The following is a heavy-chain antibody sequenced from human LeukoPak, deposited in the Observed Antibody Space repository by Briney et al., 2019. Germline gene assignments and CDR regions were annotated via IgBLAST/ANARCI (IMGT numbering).Heavy chain of an antibody. J-gene: IGHJ5*02. CDR1: RFTLSNYW. Sequence: PGGSLRLSCAASRFTLSNYWMSWVRQAPGKGLEWVANIKQDGSETYYVDSVKGRFTISRDNAKNSLSLQMNSLRAEDTAVYYCAREDVWFGEWNWFDPWGQGTLVTVSS. CDR2: IKQDGSET. V-gene: IGHV3-7*01. D-gene: IGHD3-10*01. CDR3: AREDVWFGEWNWFDP.